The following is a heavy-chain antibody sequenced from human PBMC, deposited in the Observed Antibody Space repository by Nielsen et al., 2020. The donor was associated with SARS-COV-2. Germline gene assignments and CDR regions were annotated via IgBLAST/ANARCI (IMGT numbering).Heavy chain of an antibody. CDR2: IYHRGST. J-gene: IGHJ4*02. V-gene: IGHV4-4*02. Sequence: SETLSLTCAVSGGSISSNNWWSWVRQPPGKGLEWIGEIYHRGSTNYSPSLKTRVTISVDKSKNQFSLELRSVTAADTAVYYCARGAYDSSGYYYYFDYWGQGTLVTVSS. D-gene: IGHD3-22*01. CDR3: ARGAYDSSGYYYYFDY. CDR1: GGSISSNNW.